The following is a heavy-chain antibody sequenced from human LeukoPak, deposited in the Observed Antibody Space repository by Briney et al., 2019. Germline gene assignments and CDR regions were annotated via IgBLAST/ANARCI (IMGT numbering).Heavy chain of an antibody. J-gene: IGHJ4*02. CDR2: INPSGGST. CDR1: GYTFTSYY. V-gene: IGHV1-46*01. CDR3: ARVGPVELDY. Sequence: VASVKVSCKASGYTFTSYYMHWVRQAPGQGLEWMGIINPSGGSTSYAQKFQGRVTMTRDTSKNQFSLKLSSVTAADTAVYCCARVGPVELDYWGQGTLVTVSS. D-gene: IGHD1-14*01.